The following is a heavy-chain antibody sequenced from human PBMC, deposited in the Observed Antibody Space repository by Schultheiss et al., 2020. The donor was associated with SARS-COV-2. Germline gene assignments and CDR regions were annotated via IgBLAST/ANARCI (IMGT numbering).Heavy chain of an antibody. V-gene: IGHV4-4*02. CDR1: GGSISSSNW. Sequence: SETLSLTCAVSGGSISSSNWWSWIRQPPGKGLEWIGYIYHSGSTNYNPSLKSRVTISVDTSKNQFSLKLSSVTAADTAVYYCARDRRFDYWGQGTLVTVSS. CDR2: IYHSGST. J-gene: IGHJ4*02. CDR3: ARDRRFDY.